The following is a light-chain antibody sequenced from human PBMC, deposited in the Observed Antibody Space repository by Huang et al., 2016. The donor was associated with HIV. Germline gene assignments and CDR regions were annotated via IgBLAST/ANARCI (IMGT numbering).Light chain of an antibody. CDR2: DAS. CDR1: QSLSGH. Sequence: EIVLTQSPATVSLSPGERATLSCRASQSLSGHVVWYQQKPGQAPSLLFYDASNRPTGIPDRFSGSGSGTDFTLTIRSLEPEDFAVYYCHQRSNWPPTFGGGTKVEIK. CDR3: HQRSNWPPT. J-gene: IGKJ4*01. V-gene: IGKV3-11*01.